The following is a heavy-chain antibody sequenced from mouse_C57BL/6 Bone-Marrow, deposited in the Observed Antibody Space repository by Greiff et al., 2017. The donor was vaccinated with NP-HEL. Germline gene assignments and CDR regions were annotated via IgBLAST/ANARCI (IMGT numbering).Heavy chain of an antibody. CDR2: IYPRSGNT. CDR3: APQLGPFAY. V-gene: IGHV1-81*01. Sequence: QVQLKQSGAELARPGASVKLSCKASGYTFTSYGISWVKQRTGQGLEWIGEIYPRSGNTYYNEKFKGKATLTADKSSSTAYMELRSLTSEDSAVYFCAPQLGPFAYWGQGTLVTVSA. J-gene: IGHJ3*01. D-gene: IGHD4-1*02. CDR1: GYTFTSYG.